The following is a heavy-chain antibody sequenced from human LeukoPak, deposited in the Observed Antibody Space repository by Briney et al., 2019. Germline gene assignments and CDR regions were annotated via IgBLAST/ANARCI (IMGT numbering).Heavy chain of an antibody. J-gene: IGHJ6*03. D-gene: IGHD6-13*01. V-gene: IGHV5-51*01. Sequence: ESLKISSKGSGYSFTSYWICWLRPMPGKGLELMGIIHPGDSDTRYSPSFQGQVTISADKSISTAYLQWSSLKASDTAMYYCARRIAAAGPAYYFYYYYMDVWGKGTTVTVSS. CDR2: IHPGDSDT. CDR3: ARRIAAAGPAYYFYYYYMDV. CDR1: GYSFTSYW.